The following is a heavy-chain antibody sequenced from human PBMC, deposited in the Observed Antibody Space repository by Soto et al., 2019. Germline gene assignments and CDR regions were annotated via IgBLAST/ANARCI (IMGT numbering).Heavy chain of an antibody. Sequence: GRSLRLSCAASGFTFSSYSMNWVRQAPGKGLEWVSYISSSSSTIYYADSVKGRFTISRDNAKNSLYLQMNSLRDEDTAVYYCARDRNFRVAGRTPFDYWGQGTLVTVSS. J-gene: IGHJ4*02. CDR2: ISSSSSTI. V-gene: IGHV3-48*02. D-gene: IGHD6-19*01. CDR1: GFTFSSYS. CDR3: ARDRNFRVAGRTPFDY.